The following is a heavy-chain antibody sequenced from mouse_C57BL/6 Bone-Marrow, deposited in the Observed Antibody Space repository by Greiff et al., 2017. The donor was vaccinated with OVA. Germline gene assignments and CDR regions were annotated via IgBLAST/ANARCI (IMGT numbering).Heavy chain of an antibody. CDR2: ISDGGSYT. J-gene: IGHJ2*01. V-gene: IGHV5-4*01. D-gene: IGHD3-3*01. CDR1: GFTFSSYA. CDR3: AREGSPGGDGDY. Sequence: EVQVVESGGGLVKPGGSLKLSCAASGFTFSSYAMSWVRQTPEKRLEWVATISDGGSYTYYPDNVKGRFTISRDNAKNNLYLQMSHLKSEDTAMYYCAREGSPGGDGDYGGQGTTLTVSS.